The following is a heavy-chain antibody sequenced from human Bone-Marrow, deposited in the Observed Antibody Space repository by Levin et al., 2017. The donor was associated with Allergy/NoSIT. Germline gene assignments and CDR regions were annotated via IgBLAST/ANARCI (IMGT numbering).Heavy chain of an antibody. J-gene: IGHJ5*02. V-gene: IGHV1-69*01. CDR1: GGTFSSYA. CDR2: IIPIFGTA. Sequence: KISCKASGGTFSSYAISWVRQAPGQGLEWMGGIIPIFGTANYAQKFQGRVTITADESTSTAYMELSSLRSEDTAVYYCASSVVVVPAARRPSEGGWFDPWGQGTLVTVSS. CDR3: ASSVVVVPAARRPSEGGWFDP. D-gene: IGHD2-2*01.